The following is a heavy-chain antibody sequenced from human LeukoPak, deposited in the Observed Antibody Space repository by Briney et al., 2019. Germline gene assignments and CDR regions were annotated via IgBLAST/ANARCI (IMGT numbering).Heavy chain of an antibody. CDR1: GGSISSGGYS. J-gene: IGHJ5*02. D-gene: IGHD3-3*01. CDR3: ARASDFWSGYKRGAGFDP. CDR2: IYHSGST. V-gene: IGHV4-30-2*01. Sequence: PSETLSLTCAVSGGSISSGGYSWRWIRQPPGKGLEWIGYIYHSGSTYYNPSLKSRVTISVDRSKNQFSLKLSSVTAADTAVYYCARASDFWSGYKRGAGFDPWGQGTLVTVSS.